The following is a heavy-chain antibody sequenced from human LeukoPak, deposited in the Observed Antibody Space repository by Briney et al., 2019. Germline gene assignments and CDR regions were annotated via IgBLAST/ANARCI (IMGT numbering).Heavy chain of an antibody. V-gene: IGHV1-69*13. CDR3: ARSSDIVVVPAAIPNYYYGMDV. J-gene: IGHJ6*02. CDR1: GGTFSIYA. CDR2: IIPILGTA. Sequence: ASVTVSCTASGGTFSIYAISWVRQAPGQGLEWMGGIIPILGTANYAQKFQGRVTITADESTSTAYMELSSLRSEDTAVYYCARSSDIVVVPAAIPNYYYGMDVWGQGTTVTVSS. D-gene: IGHD2-2*01.